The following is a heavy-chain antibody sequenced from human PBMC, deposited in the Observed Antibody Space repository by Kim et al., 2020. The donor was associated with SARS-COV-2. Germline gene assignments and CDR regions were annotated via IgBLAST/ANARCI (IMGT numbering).Heavy chain of an antibody. CDR1: GDTFIGFY. V-gene: IGHV1-2*06. Sequence: ASVKVSCKTSGDTFIGFYIHWLRQAPGQGLEWMGRINPSNGGSSYAQKFQGRVTMSCDTSITTAYMELTGLRSDDTAVYYCARYHQFCASTNCPGNYNWLDPWGQGTPVTVSS. CDR3: ARYHQFCASTNCPGNYNWLDP. D-gene: IGHD2-2*01. J-gene: IGHJ5*02. CDR2: INPSNGGS.